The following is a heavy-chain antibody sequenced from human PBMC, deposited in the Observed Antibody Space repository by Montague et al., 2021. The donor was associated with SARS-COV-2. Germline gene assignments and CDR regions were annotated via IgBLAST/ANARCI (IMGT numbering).Heavy chain of an antibody. CDR3: ARHRCSDTNCYSTYYYYGMDV. CDR2: IHDSGST. V-gene: IGHV4-59*08. D-gene: IGHD2-2*01. J-gene: IGHJ6*02. Sequence: SDTLSLTCMVSGASIRSYSWSWIRQPPGKGLEWIGYIHDSGSTKYNPSLESRVTISVDTPKNQISLRLTSVSAADTAVYYCARHRCSDTNCYSTYYYYGMDVWGQGTTVTVSS. CDR1: GASIRSYS.